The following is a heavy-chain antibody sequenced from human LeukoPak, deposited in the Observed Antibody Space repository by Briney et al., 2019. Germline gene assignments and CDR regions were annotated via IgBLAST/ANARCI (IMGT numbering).Heavy chain of an antibody. Sequence: MPSETLSLTCTVSGGSISSYYWSWIRQPPGKGLEWIGYIYYSGSTNYNPSLKSRVTISVDTSKNQFSLKLSSVTAADTAVYYCARLYYYYGMDVWGQGTTVTVSS. V-gene: IGHV4-59*01. CDR1: GGSISSYY. CDR3: ARLYYYYGMDV. CDR2: IYYSGST. J-gene: IGHJ6*02.